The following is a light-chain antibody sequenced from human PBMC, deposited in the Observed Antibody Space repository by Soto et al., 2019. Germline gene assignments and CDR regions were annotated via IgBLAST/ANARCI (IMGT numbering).Light chain of an antibody. Sequence: QSALTQPASVSGSPGQSITISCTGTSSDVGGYNYVSWYQQHPGKAPKLMIYEVSNRPSGVSNRFSGSKSGNTASLTISGLQAEEEADYYCSSYTSSSTYGFGTGTKVNVL. CDR1: SSDVGGYNY. CDR3: SSYTSSSTYG. V-gene: IGLV2-14*01. J-gene: IGLJ1*01. CDR2: EVS.